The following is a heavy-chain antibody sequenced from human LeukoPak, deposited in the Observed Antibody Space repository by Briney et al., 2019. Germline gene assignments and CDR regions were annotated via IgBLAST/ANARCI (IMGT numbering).Heavy chain of an antibody. J-gene: IGHJ3*02. CDR1: GGSISSSSYY. D-gene: IGHD3-10*01. Sequence: SETLSLTCTVSGGSISSSSYYWGWIRQPPGKGLEWIGSIYYSGSTYYNPSLKSRVTISVDTSKNQFSLKLSSVTAADTAVYYCARDGPMVRGVNDAFDIWGQGTMVTVSS. V-gene: IGHV4-39*07. CDR2: IYYSGST. CDR3: ARDGPMVRGVNDAFDI.